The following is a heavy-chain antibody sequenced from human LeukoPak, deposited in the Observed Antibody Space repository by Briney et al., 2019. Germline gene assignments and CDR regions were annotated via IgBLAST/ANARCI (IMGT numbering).Heavy chain of an antibody. CDR1: GGSINRYY. CDR3: GRQGYTASYYFVDY. J-gene: IGHJ4*02. CDR2: IYTTGTT. D-gene: IGHD3-10*01. V-gene: IGHV4-4*07. Sequence: PSETLSLTCTVSGGSINRYYWGWGRQTAGKRLEWVGRIYTTGTTNYSPSLKSRLTMTLDTSKNQFSLKLRSVTGADTAVYYCGRQGYTASYYFVDYWSQGTLVTVSS.